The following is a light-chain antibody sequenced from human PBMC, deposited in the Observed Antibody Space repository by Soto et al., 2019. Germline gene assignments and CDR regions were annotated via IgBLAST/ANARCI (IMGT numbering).Light chain of an antibody. V-gene: IGLV2-14*01. Sequence: QSALTQPAYVSGSPGQSITISCTGTSSDVGGYNYVSWYQQHQGKAPKLMIYEVSNRPSGVSNRFSGSKSGNTASLTISGLQAEDAADYYCSSYTSSSTLVFGTGTKLTVL. CDR2: EVS. CDR3: SSYTSSSTLV. CDR1: SSDVGGYNY. J-gene: IGLJ1*01.